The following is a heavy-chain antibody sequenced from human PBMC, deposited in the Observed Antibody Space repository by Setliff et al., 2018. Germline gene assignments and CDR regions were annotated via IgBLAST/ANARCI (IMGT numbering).Heavy chain of an antibody. CDR2: IYRGDRDT. Sequence: GGSLRLSCAASGFTLSPFAMSWVRQAPGKGLEWVSTIYRGDRDTFYTDSVKGRFTIFRDSSKNTLYLQMTSLRAEDTAVYYCAKPQLELRWGFESWGQGTLVTVSS. CDR1: GFTLSPFA. V-gene: IGHV3-23*03. D-gene: IGHD1-7*01. J-gene: IGHJ4*02. CDR3: AKPQLELRWGFES.